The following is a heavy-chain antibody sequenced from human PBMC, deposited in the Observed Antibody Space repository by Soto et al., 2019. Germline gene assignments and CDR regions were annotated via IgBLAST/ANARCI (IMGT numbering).Heavy chain of an antibody. J-gene: IGHJ4*02. D-gene: IGHD6-6*01. CDR3: AKRRSSSTFDY. V-gene: IGHV3-23*01. CDR2: VSGSDDST. CDR1: GFTFSSYA. Sequence: EVPLLESGGGLVQPGESLRLSCAASGFTFSSYAMSWVRQAPGKGLEWVSVVSGSDDSTNYADSGKGRFTISRDNSKNTVQLQRNSLRAEDTAVYYCAKRRSSSTFDYWGQGTLVTVSS.